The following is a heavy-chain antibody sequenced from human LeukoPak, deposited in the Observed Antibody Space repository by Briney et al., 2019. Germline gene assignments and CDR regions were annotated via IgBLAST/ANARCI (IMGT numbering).Heavy chain of an antibody. D-gene: IGHD6-25*01. J-gene: IGHJ4*02. CDR2: INPNSGGT. V-gene: IGHV1-2*02. Sequence: ASVKDSCKASGYTFTGYYIHWVRQAPGQGLEWLGWINPNSGGTNSAQKFQGRVTMTRDTSISTAYMELSRLRSDDTAVYYCARTATLFGYFDYWGQGTLVTVSS. CDR1: GYTFTGYY. CDR3: ARTATLFGYFDY.